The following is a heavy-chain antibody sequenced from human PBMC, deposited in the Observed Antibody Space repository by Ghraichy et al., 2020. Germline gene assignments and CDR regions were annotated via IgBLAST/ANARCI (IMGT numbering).Heavy chain of an antibody. CDR1: GGSFSGYY. CDR3: ARGQWGITMVRGVITPIYYYYGMDV. Sequence: TLSLTCAVYGGSFSGYYWSWIRQPPGKGLEWIGEINHSGSTNYNPSLKSRVTISVDTSKNQFSLKLSSVTAADTAVYYCARGQWGITMVRGVITPIYYYYGMDVWGQGTTVTVSS. V-gene: IGHV4-34*01. J-gene: IGHJ6*02. D-gene: IGHD3-10*01. CDR2: INHSGST.